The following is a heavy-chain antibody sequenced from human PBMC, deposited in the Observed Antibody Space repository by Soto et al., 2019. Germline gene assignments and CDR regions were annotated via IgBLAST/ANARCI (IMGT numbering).Heavy chain of an antibody. D-gene: IGHD3-3*01. J-gene: IGHJ4*02. CDR3: ARDLGFWSGYYPLGY. CDR2: ISSSSSYI. CDR1: GFTFSSYA. V-gene: IGHV3-21*01. Sequence: GGSLRLSCAASGFTFSSYAMSWVRQAPGKGLEWVSSISSSSSYIYYADSVKGRFTISRDNAKNSLYLQMNSLRAEDTAVYYCARDLGFWSGYYPLGYWGQGTLVTV.